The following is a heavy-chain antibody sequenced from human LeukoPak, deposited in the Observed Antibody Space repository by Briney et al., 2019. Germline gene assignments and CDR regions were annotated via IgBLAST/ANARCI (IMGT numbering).Heavy chain of an antibody. J-gene: IGHJ4*02. CDR2: ISTSGSRT. CDR3: ARDFTVTTFEGVN. Sequence: PGGSLRLSCVVSGFTFGSYEMNWVRQAPGKGLEWVSYISTSGSRTFYADSVKGRFTISRDDAKNSLYLQMNSLRAEDTAVYYCARDFTVTTFEGVNWGQGTLVTVSS. CDR1: GFTFGSYE. D-gene: IGHD4-17*01. V-gene: IGHV3-48*03.